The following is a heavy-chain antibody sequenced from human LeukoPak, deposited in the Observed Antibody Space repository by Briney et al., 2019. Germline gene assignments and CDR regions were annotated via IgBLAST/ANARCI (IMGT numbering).Heavy chain of an antibody. D-gene: IGHD6-19*01. V-gene: IGHV1-58*01. CDR3: AAVSQIAVAGTGDY. CDR2: IVVGSGNT. CDR1: GFTFTSSA. J-gene: IGHJ4*02. Sequence: SVKVSFKASGFTFTSSAVQWVRQARGQRLEWIGWIVVGSGNTNYAQKFQERATITRDMSTSTAYMELSSLRSEDTAVYYCAAVSQIAVAGTGDYWGQGTLVTVSS.